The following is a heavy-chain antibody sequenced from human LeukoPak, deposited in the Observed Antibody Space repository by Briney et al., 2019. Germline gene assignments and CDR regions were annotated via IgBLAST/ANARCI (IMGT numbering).Heavy chain of an antibody. CDR2: ISSSSSYI. CDR3: ARANYDSSGYYYY. CDR1: GFTFSSYS. D-gene: IGHD3-22*01. V-gene: IGHV3-21*01. Sequence: GGSLRRSCAASGFTFSSYSMNWVRQAPGKGLEWVSSISSSSSYIYYADSVKGRFTISRDNAKNSLYLQMNSLRAEDTAVYYCARANYDSSGYYYYWGQGTLVTVSS. J-gene: IGHJ4*02.